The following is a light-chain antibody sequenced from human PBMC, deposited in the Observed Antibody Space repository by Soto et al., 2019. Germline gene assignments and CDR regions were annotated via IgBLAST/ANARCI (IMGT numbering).Light chain of an antibody. CDR1: QGINNY. V-gene: IGKV1-27*01. CDR2: AAS. J-gene: IGKJ3*01. Sequence: DILMTQSPSSLSASVGDRLTITCRATQGINNYFAWYQQKPGKVPRLLLYAASTLQSGVPSRFIGSGSETDFSLTISRLQPEDVAIYYWQRYSSAPGCTFGPGTKVDIK. CDR3: QRYSSAPGCT.